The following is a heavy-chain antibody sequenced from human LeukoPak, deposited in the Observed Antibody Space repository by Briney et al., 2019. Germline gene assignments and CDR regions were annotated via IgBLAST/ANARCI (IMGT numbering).Heavy chain of an antibody. CDR1: GFTFSSYG. D-gene: IGHD4-17*01. V-gene: IGHV3-30*18. CDR3: AKGSPYIYGDYVRGNSDAFDI. CDR2: ISYDGSNK. J-gene: IGHJ3*02. Sequence: PGGSLRLSCAASGFTFSSYGMHWVRQAPGKGLEWVAVISYDGSNKYYADSVKGRFTISRDNSKNTLYLQMNSLRAEDTAVYYCAKGSPYIYGDYVRGNSDAFDIWGQGTMVTVSS.